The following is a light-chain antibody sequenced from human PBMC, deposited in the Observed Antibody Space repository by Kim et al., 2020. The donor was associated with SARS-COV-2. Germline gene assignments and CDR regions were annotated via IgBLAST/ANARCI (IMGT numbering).Light chain of an antibody. J-gene: IGKJ4*01. CDR3: QQSGTLPLT. CDR2: GAS. Sequence: APGERATLSCSASQSVVSRSLAWYQQKPGQAPGLLIYGASSRANGIPDRFSGSGSGTDFTLTISRLEPEDFAVYYCQQSGTLPLTFGGGTKVDIK. V-gene: IGKV3-20*01. CDR1: QSVVSRS.